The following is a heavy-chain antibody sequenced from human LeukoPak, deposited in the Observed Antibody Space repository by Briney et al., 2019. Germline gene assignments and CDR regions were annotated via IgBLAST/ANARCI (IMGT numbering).Heavy chain of an antibody. J-gene: IGHJ3*02. Sequence: ASVKVSCKASGYTFTTYGISWVRQAPGQGLEWMGWISAYNGNTNYAQKLQGRVTMTTDTSTSTAYMELRSLRSDDTAVYYCARVRYYYDSSGYYSAFDTWGQGTMVTVSS. D-gene: IGHD3-22*01. CDR2: ISAYNGNT. V-gene: IGHV1-18*01. CDR1: GYTFTTYG. CDR3: ARVRYYYDSSGYYSAFDT.